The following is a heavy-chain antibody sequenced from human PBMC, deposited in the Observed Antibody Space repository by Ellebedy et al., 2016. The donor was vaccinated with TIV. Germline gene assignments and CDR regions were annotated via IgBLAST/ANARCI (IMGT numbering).Heavy chain of an antibody. V-gene: IGHV4-39*01. CDR3: ATFNQYYTYLGV. CDR2: ISNRDRT. Sequence: GSLRLSCTVSGDSISSSSDYWVWIRQPPGKGLEWIGTISNRDRTDYNPSLKSRVFILVDASKNQFFLKLTPVTAADTAVYYCATFNQYYTYLGVWGKGTTVTVSS. J-gene: IGHJ6*03. CDR1: GDSISSSSDY. D-gene: IGHD1-14*01.